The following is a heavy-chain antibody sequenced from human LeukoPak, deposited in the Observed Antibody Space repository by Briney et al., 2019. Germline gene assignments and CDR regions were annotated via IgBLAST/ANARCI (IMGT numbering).Heavy chain of an antibody. Sequence: SETLSLTCAVSGGSVWSSGYYWGWIRQSPGKGLECIGNIHYSGTTYYNPSLKSRLTISFDTSKNQFSLKLTSVTAADTAVYYCVRRAESVEHVWFGEDGYAQYFHHWGLGILVTVSS. V-gene: IGHV4-39*01. CDR2: IHYSGTT. D-gene: IGHD3-10*01. CDR3: VRRAESVEHVWFGEDGYAQYFHH. CDR1: GGSVWSSGYY. J-gene: IGHJ1*01.